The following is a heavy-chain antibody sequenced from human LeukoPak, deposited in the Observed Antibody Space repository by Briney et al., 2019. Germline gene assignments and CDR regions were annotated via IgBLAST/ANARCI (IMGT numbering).Heavy chain of an antibody. CDR1: GFTFSSYA. V-gene: IGHV3-23*01. CDR3: AKDREGTIADYFDY. D-gene: IGHD1-7*01. CDR2: ISGSGGST. J-gene: IGHJ4*02. Sequence: GGSLRLSCAASGFTFSSYAMSWVRQAPGKGLEWVSSISGSGGSTYYADSVKGRFTISRDNSKNTLYLQMNSLRGEDTAVYYCAKDREGTIADYFDYWGQGTLVTVSS.